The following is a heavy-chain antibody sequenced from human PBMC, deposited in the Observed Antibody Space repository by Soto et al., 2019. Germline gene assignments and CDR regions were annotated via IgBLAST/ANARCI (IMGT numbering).Heavy chain of an antibody. Sequence: GGSLRLSCAASGFTFSSYGMHWVRQAPGKGLEWVAVIWYDGSNKYYADSVKGRFTISRDNSKNTLYLQMNSLRAEDTAVYYCAMGTVYGNDAFDIWGQGTMVTVSS. CDR1: GFTFSSYG. CDR3: AMGTVYGNDAFDI. V-gene: IGHV3-33*01. J-gene: IGHJ3*02. CDR2: IWYDGSNK. D-gene: IGHD2-8*01.